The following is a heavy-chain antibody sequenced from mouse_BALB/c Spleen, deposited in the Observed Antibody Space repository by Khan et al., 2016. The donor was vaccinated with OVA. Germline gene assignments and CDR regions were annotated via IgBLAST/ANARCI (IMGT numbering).Heavy chain of an antibody. Sequence: QIQLVQSGPELKKPGETVRISCEASGYTFTTAGMQWVQKMPGKGLKWIGWINTHSGVPKYAEDFKGRFAFSLETSASIGYLQITNLKNEDTATYFCARGGAAFYRNDGGAMDYWGQGTSVTVSS. CDR3: ARGGAAFYRNDGGAMDY. V-gene: IGHV9-4*02. CDR2: INTHSGVP. D-gene: IGHD2-14*01. J-gene: IGHJ4*01. CDR1: GYTFTTAG.